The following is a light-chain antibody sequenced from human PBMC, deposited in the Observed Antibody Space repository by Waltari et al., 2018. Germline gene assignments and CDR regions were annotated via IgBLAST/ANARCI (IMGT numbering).Light chain of an antibody. CDR2: AVS. CDR3: QQYYSYPYT. CDR1: QSVTSY. Sequence: IRMTQSPSSFSASTGDTVTITCRPNQSVTSYLAWYQQKPGRAPKLLLYAVSTLQSGVPSRFTGGGSETDFTLTFNCLRSDDFATYYCQQYYSYPYTFGHGTKLEI. J-gene: IGKJ2*01. V-gene: IGKV1-8*01.